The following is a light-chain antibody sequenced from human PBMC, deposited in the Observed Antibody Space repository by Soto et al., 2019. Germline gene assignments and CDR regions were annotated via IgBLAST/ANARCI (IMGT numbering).Light chain of an antibody. J-gene: IGKJ1*01. V-gene: IGKV3-20*01. CDR2: GAS. CDR1: QSVSSSY. Sequence: EIVLTQSPGTLSFSPGERATLSCRARQSVSSSYLAWYQQKPGQAPRRLIYGASSRATGIPDRFSGSWSGTDFTLTISRLEPEDFAVYYCQQYGSSPTWTFGQGTKVEIK. CDR3: QQYGSSPTWT.